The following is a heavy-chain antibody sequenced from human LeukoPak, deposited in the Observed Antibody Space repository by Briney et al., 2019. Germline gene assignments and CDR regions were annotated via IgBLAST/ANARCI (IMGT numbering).Heavy chain of an antibody. CDR1: GGSISSYY. D-gene: IGHD3-10*01. CDR2: IYYSGST. J-gene: IGHJ6*02. V-gene: IGHV4-59*01. CDR3: ARDTMVRGVIDYYYYGMDV. Sequence: SETLSLTCTVSGGSISSYYWSWIRQPPGKGLEWIGYIYYSGSTNYNPSLKSRVTISVDTSKNQFSLKLSSVTAADTAVYYCARDTMVRGVIDYYYYGMDVWGQGATVTVSS.